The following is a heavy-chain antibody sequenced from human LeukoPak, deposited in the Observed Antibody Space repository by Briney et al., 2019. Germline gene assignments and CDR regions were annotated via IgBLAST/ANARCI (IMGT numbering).Heavy chain of an antibody. CDR1: GGSISSGGYS. Sequence: PSETLSLTCAVSGGSISSGGYSWSWIRQPPGKGLEWIGYIYYSGSTYCNPSLKSRVTISVDTSKNQFSLKLSSVTAADTAVYYCARGTDLVVRGVTIYSSYFDYWGQGTLVTVSS. D-gene: IGHD3-10*01. CDR3: ARGTDLVVRGVTIYSSYFDY. J-gene: IGHJ4*02. CDR2: IYYSGST. V-gene: IGHV4-30-4*07.